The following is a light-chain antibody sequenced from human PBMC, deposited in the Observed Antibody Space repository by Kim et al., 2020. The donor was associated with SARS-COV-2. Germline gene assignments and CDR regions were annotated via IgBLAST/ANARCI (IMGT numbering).Light chain of an antibody. Sequence: APVEDRVTTSCPARQGISIYLAWYQHKPGKAPNLLIYAAPTLQSVVPSRFSGSGSGTDFTLTISSLQPEYFATYYCQQLNSYPLTFGGGTKVDIK. J-gene: IGKJ4*01. CDR3: QQLNSYPLT. V-gene: IGKV1-9*01. CDR2: AAP. CDR1: QGISIY.